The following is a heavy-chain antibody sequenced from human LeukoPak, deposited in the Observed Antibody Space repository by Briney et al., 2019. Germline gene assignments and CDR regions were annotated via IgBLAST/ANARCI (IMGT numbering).Heavy chain of an antibody. D-gene: IGHD4-23*01. V-gene: IGHV4-34*01. CDR1: GGSLSAYY. J-gene: IGHJ1*01. CDR3: ARYLDYGGNSRVFQH. CDR2: INHGGST. Sequence: SETLSLTCAVYGGSLSAYYWTWIRQPPGKGLEWIGEINHGGSTNYNPSLKSRVTVSIDTSKNQFSLKLSSVTAADTAVYYCARYLDYGGNSRVFQHWGQGTLVTVSS.